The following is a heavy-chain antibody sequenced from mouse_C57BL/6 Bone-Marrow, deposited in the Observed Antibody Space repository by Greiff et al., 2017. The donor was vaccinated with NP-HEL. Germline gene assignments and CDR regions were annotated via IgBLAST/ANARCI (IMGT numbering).Heavy chain of an antibody. V-gene: IGHV5-17*01. CDR3: AREGLPAWVAY. D-gene: IGHD2-4*01. CDR2: ISSGSSTI. J-gene: IGHJ3*01. Sequence: EVKLMESGGGLVKPGGSLKLSCAASGFTFSDYGMHWVRQAPEKGLEWVAYISSGSSTIYYADTVKGRFTISRDNAKNTLFLQMTSLRSEDTAMYYCAREGLPAWVAYWGQGTLVTVSA. CDR1: GFTFSDYG.